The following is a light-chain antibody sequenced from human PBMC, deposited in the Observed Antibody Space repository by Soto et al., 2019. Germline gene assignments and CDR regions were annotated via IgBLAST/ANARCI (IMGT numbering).Light chain of an antibody. CDR1: QTVRNNY. CDR3: QQFSSYPLT. J-gene: IGKJ4*01. CDR2: DAS. Sequence: EFVLTQSPGTLSLSPGERATLSCRASQTVRNNYLAWYQQKPGQAPRLLIYDASSRAAGIPDRCSGGGSGTAFPLTISRLEPEDFAVYYCQQFSSYPLTFGGGTKVEIK. V-gene: IGKV3-20*01.